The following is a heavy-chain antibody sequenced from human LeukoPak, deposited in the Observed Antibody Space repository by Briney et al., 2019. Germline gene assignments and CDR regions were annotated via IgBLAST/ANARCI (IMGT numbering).Heavy chain of an antibody. CDR3: RAAADLNDY. CDR1: GFTFSGSA. Sequence: GGSLKLSCAASGFTFSGSAMHWVRQASGKGLEWLGRIRSKADSYTTAYAASVKGRFIVSRDDSKNTAYLQMNSPITEDTAVYYCRAAADLNDYWGQGTLVTVSS. D-gene: IGHD6-13*01. CDR2: IRSKADSYTT. V-gene: IGHV3-73*01. J-gene: IGHJ4*02.